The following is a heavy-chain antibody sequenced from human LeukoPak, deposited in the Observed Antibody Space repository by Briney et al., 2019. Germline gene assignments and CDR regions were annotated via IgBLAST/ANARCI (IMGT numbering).Heavy chain of an antibody. CDR2: INPNSGGT. Sequence: ASVKVSCKASGYTFTGYYMHWVRQAPGQGLEWMGWINPNSGGTNYAQKFQGRVTMTRDTSISTAYMEVSRLRSDDTAVYYCASLKNYYDSSGYLVTDAFDIWGQGTMVTVSS. CDR3: ASLKNYYDSSGYLVTDAFDI. CDR1: GYTFTGYY. V-gene: IGHV1-2*02. J-gene: IGHJ3*02. D-gene: IGHD3-22*01.